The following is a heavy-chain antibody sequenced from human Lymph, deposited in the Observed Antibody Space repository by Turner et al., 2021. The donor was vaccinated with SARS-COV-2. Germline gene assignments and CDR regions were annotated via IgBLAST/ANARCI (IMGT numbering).Heavy chain of an antibody. CDR3: ARALSGSYFRPFDY. CDR1: GFTFRSYA. J-gene: IGHJ4*02. CDR2: ISYEGINK. V-gene: IGHV3-30-3*01. D-gene: IGHD1-26*01. Sequence: QVQLVESGGGVVQPGRSLRLSCAASGFTFRSYAMHWVRQAPGKGLEWVALISYEGINKYYADSVKGRFTISRDNSKNTLYLQMNSLRAEDTAVYYCARALSGSYFRPFDYWGQGTLVTVSS.